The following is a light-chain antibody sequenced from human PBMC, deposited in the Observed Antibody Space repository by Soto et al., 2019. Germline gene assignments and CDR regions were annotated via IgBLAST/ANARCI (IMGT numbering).Light chain of an antibody. CDR3: TSYASGSSHVV. J-gene: IGLJ2*01. V-gene: IGLV2-14*01. CDR2: DVN. CDR1: SSDIGGYDY. Sequence: QSALTQPASVSGSPGQSITLSCTGTSSDIGGYDYVSWYQRHPGKAPKLIIYDVNNRPSGVSNRFSGSKSGNTASLTISGLQAEDEADYYCTSYASGSSHVVFGGGTKLTV.